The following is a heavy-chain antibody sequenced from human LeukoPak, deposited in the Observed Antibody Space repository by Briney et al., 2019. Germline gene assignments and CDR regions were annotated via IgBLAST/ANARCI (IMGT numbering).Heavy chain of an antibody. V-gene: IGHV3-9*01. D-gene: IGHD6-13*01. CDR3: AKAYSSSWEPFDY. CDR2: ISWNSGSI. CDR1: GFTFDDYA. Sequence: GGSLRLSCAASGFTFDDYAMHWVRQAPGKGLEWVSGISWNSGSIGYADSVKGRFTISRDNAKNSLYLQMNSLRAEDTALYYCAKAYSSSWEPFDYWGQGTPVTVSS. J-gene: IGHJ4*02.